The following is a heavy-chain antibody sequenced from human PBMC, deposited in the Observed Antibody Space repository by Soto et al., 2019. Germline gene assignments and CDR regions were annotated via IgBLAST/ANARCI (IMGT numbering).Heavy chain of an antibody. CDR2: INAGNGNT. CDR1: GYTFTSYA. D-gene: IGHD3-10*01. Sequence: VKVSCKASGYTFTSYAMHWVRQAPGQRLEWMGWINAGNGNTKYSQKFQGRVTITRDTSASTAYMELSSLRSEDTAVYYCASSYYGSGNPKDYYYGMDVWGQGTTVTVSS. CDR3: ASSYYGSGNPKDYYYGMDV. J-gene: IGHJ6*02. V-gene: IGHV1-3*01.